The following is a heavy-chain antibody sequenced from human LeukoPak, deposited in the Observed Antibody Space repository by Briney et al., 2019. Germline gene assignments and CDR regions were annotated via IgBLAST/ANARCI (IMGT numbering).Heavy chain of an antibody. V-gene: IGHV4-61*02. J-gene: IGHJ4*02. CDR1: GGSISSGNYY. Sequence: SQTLSLTCTVSGGSISSGNYYWSWIRQPGGKGLEWIGRIYTSGNTNYSPSLKSRVSISVDTSKNQFSLKLSSVTAADTAVYYCARATYSSNLVIFDYWRQGTLVTVSS. CDR3: ARATYSSNLVIFDY. CDR2: IYTSGNT. D-gene: IGHD6-13*01.